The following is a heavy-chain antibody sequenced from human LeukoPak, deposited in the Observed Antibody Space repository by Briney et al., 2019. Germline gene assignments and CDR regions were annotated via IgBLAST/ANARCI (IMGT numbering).Heavy chain of an antibody. Sequence: GASVKVSCKASGYTFTGYYMHWVRQAPGQGLEWMGWINPNSGGTNYAQKFQGRVTMTRDTSISTAYMELSRLRSDDTAVYYCAPRSTTGTGAFDYWGPGTLVTVSS. CDR3: APRSTTGTGAFDY. CDR1: GYTFTGYY. CDR2: INPNSGGT. D-gene: IGHD1-1*01. V-gene: IGHV1-2*02. J-gene: IGHJ4*02.